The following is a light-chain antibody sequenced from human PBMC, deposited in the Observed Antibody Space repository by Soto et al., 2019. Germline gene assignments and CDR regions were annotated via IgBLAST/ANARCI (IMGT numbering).Light chain of an antibody. CDR2: DVS. CDR1: SSDVGGYNY. J-gene: IGLJ1*01. Sequence: QSALTQPASVSGSPGQSITISCTGTSSDVGGYNYVSWYQQHPGKAPKLMIYDVSNRPSGVSNRLSGSKSGNTASLTNSRIQAEEGADYYCSTYTSSSTRLFGTGTKLTAL. CDR3: STYTSSSTRL. V-gene: IGLV2-14*01.